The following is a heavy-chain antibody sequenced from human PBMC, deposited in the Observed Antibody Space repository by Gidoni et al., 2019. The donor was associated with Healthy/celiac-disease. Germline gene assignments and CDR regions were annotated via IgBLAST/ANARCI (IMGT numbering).Heavy chain of an antibody. Sequence: EVQLVESGGGLVQPGGSLRLSCAASGCTVSSTYMSWVRQAPGKGLEWVSVIYSGGSTYYADSVKGRFTISRDNSKNTLYLQMNSLRAEDTAVYYCARDSVGVVAATDDYYYGMDVWGQGTTVTVYS. V-gene: IGHV3-66*02. J-gene: IGHJ6*02. CDR2: IYSGGST. D-gene: IGHD2-15*01. CDR3: ARDSVGVVAATDDYYYGMDV. CDR1: GCTVSSTY.